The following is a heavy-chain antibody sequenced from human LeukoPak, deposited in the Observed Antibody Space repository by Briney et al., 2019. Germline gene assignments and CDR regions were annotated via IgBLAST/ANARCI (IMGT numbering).Heavy chain of an antibody. CDR1: GFTFKNYA. V-gene: IGHV3-23*01. CDR2: ISDNGRRT. CDR3: AKATGAVGPLDP. Sequence: GGSLRLSCAASGFTFKNYAMSWVRQAPGKGLDWVAAISDNGRRTYYADSVKGRFTISRDNSKNTVSLQMNSLRAEDTAVYYCAKATGAVGPLDPWGQGTLVTVSS. J-gene: IGHJ5*02. D-gene: IGHD4/OR15-4a*01.